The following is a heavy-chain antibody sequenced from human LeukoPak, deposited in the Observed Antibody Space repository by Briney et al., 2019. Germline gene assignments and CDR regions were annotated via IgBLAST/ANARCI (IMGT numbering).Heavy chain of an antibody. J-gene: IGHJ4*02. V-gene: IGHV3-7*01. Sequence: GGSLRLSCAASGFTFSSYWMSWVRQAPGKGLEWVANINQDGSEKNYVDSVKGRFTISRDNAKNSLYLQMNSLRAEDTAVYYCARGVGRYYYGSGSPKFFDYWGQGTLVTVSS. D-gene: IGHD3-10*01. CDR1: GFTFSSYW. CDR2: INQDGSEK. CDR3: ARGVGRYYYGSGSPKFFDY.